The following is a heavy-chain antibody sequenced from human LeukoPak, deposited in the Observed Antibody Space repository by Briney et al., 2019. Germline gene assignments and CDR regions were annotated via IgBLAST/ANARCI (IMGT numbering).Heavy chain of an antibody. Sequence: SVKVSCKASGGTFSSYAISWVRQAPGRGLEWMGGSIPIFGTANYAQKFQGRVTITADKSTSTAYMELSSLRSEDTAVYYCASMNPRIAAAGTNHFDYWGQGTLVTVSS. CDR2: SIPIFGTA. V-gene: IGHV1-69*06. D-gene: IGHD6-13*01. J-gene: IGHJ4*02. CDR1: GGTFSSYA. CDR3: ASMNPRIAAAGTNHFDY.